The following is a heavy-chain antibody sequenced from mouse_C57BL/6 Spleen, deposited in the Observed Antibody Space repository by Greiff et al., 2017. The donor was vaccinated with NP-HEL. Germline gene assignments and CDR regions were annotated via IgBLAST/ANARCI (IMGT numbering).Heavy chain of an antibody. J-gene: IGHJ3*01. CDR2: IDPSDSYT. Sequence: QVQLQQPGAELVMPGASVKLSCKASGYTFTSYWMHWVKQRPGQGLEWIGEIDPSDSYTNYNQKFKGKSTLTVDKSSSTAYMQLSSLTSEDSAVYYCAREVTTDGGFAYWSQGTLVTVSA. CDR3: AREVTTDGGFAY. CDR1: GYTFTSYW. V-gene: IGHV1-69*01. D-gene: IGHD2-2*01.